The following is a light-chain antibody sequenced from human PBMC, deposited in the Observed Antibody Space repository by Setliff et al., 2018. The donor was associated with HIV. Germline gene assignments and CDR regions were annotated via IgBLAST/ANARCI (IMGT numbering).Light chain of an antibody. CDR3: QQYNNWPET. CDR1: QNIGTT. V-gene: IGKV3-15*01. J-gene: IGKJ1*01. Sequence: EIVMTQSPATLSLAPGERATLSCRASQNIGTTLAWYQQTPGQAPRLLIYAASSRATGLPDRFSGSGSGTEFTLTIRSLQSEDSAVYYCQQYNNWPETFGQGTKV. CDR2: AAS.